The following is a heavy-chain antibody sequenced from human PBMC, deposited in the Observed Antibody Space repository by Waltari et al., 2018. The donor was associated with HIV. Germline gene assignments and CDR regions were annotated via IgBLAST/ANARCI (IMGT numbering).Heavy chain of an antibody. CDR1: GFSLSDFS. V-gene: IGHV3-21*01. J-gene: IGHJ4*02. D-gene: IGHD4-17*01. CDR2: ISSRSSYI. CDR3: ARALTNSPGGY. Sequence: EVQLVESGGGLVNPGGSLRLSCSASGFSLSDFSMNWVRQAPGKGLEWVSSISSRSSYIYYADSVKGRFTISRDNAKNSLFLQMNSLRADDTAVYYCARALTNSPGGYWGQGTLVTVSS.